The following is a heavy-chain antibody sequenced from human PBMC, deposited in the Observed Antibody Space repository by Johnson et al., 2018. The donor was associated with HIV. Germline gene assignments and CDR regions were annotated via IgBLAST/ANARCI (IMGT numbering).Heavy chain of an antibody. CDR1: GFTFSSYA. CDR2: ISYAGSNK. D-gene: IGHD4-23*01. Sequence: VQLVESGGGVVQPGRSLRLSCAASGFTFSSYAMHWVRQAPGKGLEWVAVISYAGSNKYYADSVKGRFTISRDNSKNTLYLQMNSLRAEDTAVYYCAKLPGGNSGFVDAFDIWGQGTMVTVSS. J-gene: IGHJ3*02. V-gene: IGHV3-30*18. CDR3: AKLPGGNSGFVDAFDI.